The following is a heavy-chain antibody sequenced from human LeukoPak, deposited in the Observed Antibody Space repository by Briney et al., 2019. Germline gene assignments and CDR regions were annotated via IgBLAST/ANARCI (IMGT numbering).Heavy chain of an antibody. CDR1: GFTVSSNY. V-gene: IGHV3-66*01. CDR2: IYSGGST. J-gene: IGHJ4*02. CDR3: ARGDSGSYYNHFDY. D-gene: IGHD3-10*01. Sequence: GGSLRLSCAASGFTVSSNYMSWVRQAPGKGLEWVSVIYSGGSTYYADSVKGRFTISRDNSKNTLYLQMNSLRAEDTAVYYCARGDSGSYYNHFDYWGQGTLVTVSS.